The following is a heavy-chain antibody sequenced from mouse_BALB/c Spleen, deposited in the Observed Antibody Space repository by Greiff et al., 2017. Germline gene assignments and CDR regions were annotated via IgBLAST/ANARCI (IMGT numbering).Heavy chain of an antibody. V-gene: IGHV1-55*01. D-gene: IGHD1-1*01. CDR2: IYPGSGST. Sequence: VQLQQPGAELVKPGTSVQLSCKASGYNFTSYWLTWVTLRPGQGLEWIGDIYPGSGSTNYNEKFKSKATLTVDTSSSTAYMQLSSLASEDSALYYCARDYYGSSYLNYWYFDVWGAGTTVTVAS. J-gene: IGHJ1*01. CDR3: ARDYYGSSYLNYWYFDV. CDR1: GYNFTSYW.